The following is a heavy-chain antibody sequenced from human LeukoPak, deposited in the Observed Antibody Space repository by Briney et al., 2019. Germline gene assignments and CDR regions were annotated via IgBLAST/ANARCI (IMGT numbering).Heavy chain of an antibody. Sequence: GESLKISCKGSGYSFTSYWIVWVRQMPGKGLEWMGIIYPGDSDTRYSPSFQGQVTISADKSISTAYLQWSSLKASDTAMYYCARVGVTGTTEGWFDPWGQGTLVTVSS. CDR3: ARVGVTGTTEGWFDP. D-gene: IGHD1-20*01. CDR1: GYSFTSYW. CDR2: IYPGDSDT. J-gene: IGHJ5*02. V-gene: IGHV5-51*01.